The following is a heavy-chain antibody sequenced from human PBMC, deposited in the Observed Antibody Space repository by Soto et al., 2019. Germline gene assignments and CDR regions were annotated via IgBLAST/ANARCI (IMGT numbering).Heavy chain of an antibody. CDR3: ARDRRGYSGYVGTFDY. J-gene: IGHJ4*02. V-gene: IGHV4-31*02. CDR1: GGSISSGGYY. Sequence: SETLSLTCTVSGGSISSGGYYWSWIRQHPGKGLEWIGYIYYSGGTYYNPSLKSRVTISVDTSKNQFSLKLSSVTAADTAVYYCARDRRGYSGYVGTFDYWGQGTLVTVSS. D-gene: IGHD5-12*01. CDR2: IYYSGGT.